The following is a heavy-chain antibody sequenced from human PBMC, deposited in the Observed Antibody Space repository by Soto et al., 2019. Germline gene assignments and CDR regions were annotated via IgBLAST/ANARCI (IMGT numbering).Heavy chain of an antibody. CDR3: AKEVALTAITFGGVTAGQFDY. J-gene: IGHJ4*02. CDR1: GFTFSSYA. D-gene: IGHD3-16*01. CDR2: ISGSGGST. Sequence: GGSLRLSCAASGFTFSSYAMSWVRQAPGKGLEWVSAISGSGGSTYYADSVKGRFTISRDNSKNTLYLQMNSLRAEDTAVYYCAKEVALTAITFGGVTAGQFDYWGQGTRVTVSS. V-gene: IGHV3-23*01.